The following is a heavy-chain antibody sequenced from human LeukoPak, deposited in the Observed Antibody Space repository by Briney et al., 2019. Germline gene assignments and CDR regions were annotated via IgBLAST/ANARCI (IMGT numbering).Heavy chain of an antibody. D-gene: IGHD3-10*01. V-gene: IGHV4-4*07. CDR1: GGSISSYY. CDR2: IYTSGST. Sequence: SETLSLTCTVSGGSISSYYWSWIRQPAGKGLEWIGRIYTSGSTNYNPSLKSRVTMSVDTSKNQFSLKLSSVTAADTAVYYCARTAGYYGSGSYNTLFGFDPWGQRTLVTVSS. CDR3: ARTAGYYGSGSYNTLFGFDP. J-gene: IGHJ5*02.